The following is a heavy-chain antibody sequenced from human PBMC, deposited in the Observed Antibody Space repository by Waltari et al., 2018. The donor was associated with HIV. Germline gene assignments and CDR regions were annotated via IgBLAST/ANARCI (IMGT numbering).Heavy chain of an antibody. CDR1: GGSISSSSYY. Sequence: QLQLQESGPGLVKPSETLSLTYTVSGGSISSSSYYWGWIRQPPGKGLEWIGSIYYRGSTYYNPSLKSRVTISVDTSKNQFSLKLSSVTAADTAVYYCASPPIYGDINWFDPWGQGTLVTVSS. V-gene: IGHV4-39*01. CDR2: IYYRGST. CDR3: ASPPIYGDINWFDP. D-gene: IGHD4-17*01. J-gene: IGHJ5*02.